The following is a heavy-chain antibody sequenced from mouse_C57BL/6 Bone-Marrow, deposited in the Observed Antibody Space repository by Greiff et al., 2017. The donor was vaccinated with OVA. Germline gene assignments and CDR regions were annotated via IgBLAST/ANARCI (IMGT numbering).Heavy chain of an antibody. J-gene: IGHJ2*01. D-gene: IGHD2-2*01. Sequence: EVQLQQSGPELVKPGASVKISCKASGYTFTDYYMNWVKQSHGKSLEWIGDINPNNGGTSYNQKFKGKATLTVDKSSSTAYMELRSLTSEDSAVYYCAKGGYDGGFDYWGQGTTLTVPS. CDR3: AKGGYDGGFDY. CDR1: GYTFTDYY. V-gene: IGHV1-26*01. CDR2: INPNNGGT.